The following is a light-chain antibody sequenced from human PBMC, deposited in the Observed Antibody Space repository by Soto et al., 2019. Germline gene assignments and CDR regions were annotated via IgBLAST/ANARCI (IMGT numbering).Light chain of an antibody. CDR1: QSVSSSY. CDR2: GAS. V-gene: IGKV3-20*01. Sequence: EIVLTQSPGALSLSPGERATLSCGASQSVSSSYLAWYQQKPGQAPRLLIYGASTRATGIPDRFSGSGSGIDATLTISRLEPEDCAVYYCQQYGSSPRTFGQGTKVEIK. J-gene: IGKJ1*01. CDR3: QQYGSSPRT.